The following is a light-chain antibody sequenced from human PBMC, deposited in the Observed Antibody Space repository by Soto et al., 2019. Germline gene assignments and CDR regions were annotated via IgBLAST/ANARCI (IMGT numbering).Light chain of an antibody. Sequence: QSVVTQPPSVSGAPGQRVTISCTGTSSNIGAGYDVHWYQHLPGTAPKLLIYGNTIRPSGVPDRFSGSKSGTSASLAITGLQAEDEADYYCAAWDDSLHVYFFGTGTQLTVL. CDR3: AAWDDSLHVYF. CDR2: GNT. CDR1: SSNIGAGYD. V-gene: IGLV1-40*01. J-gene: IGLJ7*01.